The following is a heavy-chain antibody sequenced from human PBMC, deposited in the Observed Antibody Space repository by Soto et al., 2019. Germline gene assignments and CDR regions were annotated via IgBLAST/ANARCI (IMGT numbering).Heavy chain of an antibody. V-gene: IGHV3-72*01. J-gene: IGHJ4*02. Sequence: EVQLVESGGGLVEPGGSLRLSCAASGFTFSDHYMDLVRQAPGKGLVWVGRVRNKANSYTTEYAASVRGRFTVSRDALKNSLYLQMNSLKTEDTAMYYCVRNVASGGTYYFDYWGQGTLVTVSS. CDR3: VRNVASGGTYYFDY. D-gene: IGHD2-15*01. CDR2: VRNKANSYTT. CDR1: GFTFSDHY.